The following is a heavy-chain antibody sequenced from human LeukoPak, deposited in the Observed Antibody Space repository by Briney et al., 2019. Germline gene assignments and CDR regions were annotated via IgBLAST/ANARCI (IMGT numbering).Heavy chain of an antibody. CDR3: ARQGLAAAGFDY. D-gene: IGHD6-13*01. J-gene: IGHJ4*02. Sequence: PSETLSLTCAVSGGSISSSSYYWGWIRQPPGKGLEWIGSIYYSGSTYYNPSLKSRVTISVDMSKNQFSLKLSSVTAADTAVYYCARQGLAAAGFDYWGQGTLVTVSS. CDR2: IYYSGST. V-gene: IGHV4-39*01. CDR1: GGSISSSSYY.